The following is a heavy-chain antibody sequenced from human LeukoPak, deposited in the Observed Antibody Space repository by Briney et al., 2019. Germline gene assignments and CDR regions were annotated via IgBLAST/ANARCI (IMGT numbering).Heavy chain of an antibody. Sequence: GESLKISCKGSGYTFTSYWIGWVRQMPGKGLEWIGMIYPGDSDTRYSPSFQGQVTISADKSISTAYLQWSSLKASDTAMYYCARQKMYYYDSSGYLAYWFDPWGQGTLVTVSS. CDR2: IYPGDSDT. CDR3: ARQKMYYYDSSGYLAYWFDP. J-gene: IGHJ5*02. D-gene: IGHD3-22*01. CDR1: GYTFTSYW. V-gene: IGHV5-51*01.